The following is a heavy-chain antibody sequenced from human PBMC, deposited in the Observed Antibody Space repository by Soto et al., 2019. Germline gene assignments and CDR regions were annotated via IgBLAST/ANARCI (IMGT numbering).Heavy chain of an antibody. Sequence: ESGGGVVQPGRSLRLSCAASGFTFSSYAMHWVRQAPGKGPEWVAVISYDGSNKYYADSVKGRFTISRDNSKNTLYLQMNSLRAEDTAVYYCARGEERFGLYGLIDYWGQGTLVTVSS. CDR1: GFTFSSYA. V-gene: IGHV3-30-3*01. J-gene: IGHJ4*02. CDR2: ISYDGSNK. D-gene: IGHD3-10*01. CDR3: ARGEERFGLYGLIDY.